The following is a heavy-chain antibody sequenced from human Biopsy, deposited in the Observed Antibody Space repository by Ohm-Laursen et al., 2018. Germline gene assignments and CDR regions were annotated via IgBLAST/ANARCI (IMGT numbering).Heavy chain of an antibody. Sequence: SLRLSCTASGFTYTTFAMSWIRQAPGRGLEWVSHISGIGDTTYYADSVKGRFTISRDNSKNSLYLQMNSLRAEDTAVYYCARDLTWGSYFDSWGQGSLVTVSS. D-gene: IGHD3-16*01. CDR1: GFTYTTFA. V-gene: IGHV3-11*01. CDR3: ARDLTWGSYFDS. J-gene: IGHJ4*02. CDR2: ISGIGDTT.